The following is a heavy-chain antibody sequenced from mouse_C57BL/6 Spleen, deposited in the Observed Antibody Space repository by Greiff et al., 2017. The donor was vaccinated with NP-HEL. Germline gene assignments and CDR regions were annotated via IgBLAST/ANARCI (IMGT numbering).Heavy chain of an antibody. J-gene: IGHJ2*01. CDR1: GYSFTGYY. CDR2: INPSTGGT. Sequence: VQLQQSGPELVKPGASVKISCKASGYSFTGYYMNWVKQSPEKSLEWIGEINPSTGGTTYNQKFKAKATLTVDKSSSTAYMQLKVLTSEDSAVYYCARSTMVTTMVYFDYWGQGTTLTVSS. CDR3: ARSTMVTTMVYFDY. V-gene: IGHV1-42*01. D-gene: IGHD2-2*01.